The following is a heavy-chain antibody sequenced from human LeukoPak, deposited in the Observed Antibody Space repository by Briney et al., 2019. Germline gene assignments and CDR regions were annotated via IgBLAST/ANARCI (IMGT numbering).Heavy chain of an antibody. CDR2: IYYSGST. CDR1: GGSISSSSYY. CDR3: ARGNYYDSSGYYPSRRYYYYYMDV. Sequence: SETLSLTCTVSGGSISSSSYYWGWIRQPPGKGLEWIGSIYYSGSTYYNPSLKSRVTISVDTSKNQFSLKLSSVTAADTAVYYCARGNYYDSSGYYPSRRYYYYYMDVWGKGTTVTVSS. V-gene: IGHV4-39*07. J-gene: IGHJ6*03. D-gene: IGHD3-22*01.